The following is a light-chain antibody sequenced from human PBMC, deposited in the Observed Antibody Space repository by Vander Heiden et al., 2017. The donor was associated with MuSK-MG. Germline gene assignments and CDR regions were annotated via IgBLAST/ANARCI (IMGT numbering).Light chain of an antibody. J-gene: IGKJ2*02. CDR3: QHDVRSST. Sequence: ELVLTQPPGSLSVSPGHRAILSCRASQSVSNNYLDWYQQKPGQAPRLLIYGTSSSANGIPDRFNGSGSVTDFILTSIRLEHEDFAVYYWQHDVRSSTLGQGTKMEIK. V-gene: IGKV3-20*01. CDR1: QSVSNNY. CDR2: GTS.